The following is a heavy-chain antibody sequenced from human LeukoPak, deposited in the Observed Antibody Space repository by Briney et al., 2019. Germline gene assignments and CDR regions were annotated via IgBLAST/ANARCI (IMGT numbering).Heavy chain of an antibody. Sequence: SETLSLTCAVYGGSFSGYYWSWIRQPPGKGLEWIGEINHSGSTNYNPSLKSRVTISVDTSKNQFSLKLSSVTAADTAVYYCARHRVRVRKPLYFDYWGQGTLVTVSS. CDR1: GGSFSGYY. D-gene: IGHD3-10*01. V-gene: IGHV4-34*01. CDR2: INHSGST. CDR3: ARHRVRVRKPLYFDY. J-gene: IGHJ4*02.